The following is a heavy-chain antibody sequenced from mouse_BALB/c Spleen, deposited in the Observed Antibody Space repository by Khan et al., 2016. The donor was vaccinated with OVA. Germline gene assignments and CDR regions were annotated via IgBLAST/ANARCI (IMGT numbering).Heavy chain of an antibody. CDR1: GFTFGSYT. D-gene: IGHD1-1*01. V-gene: IGHV5-12-2*01. CDR3: ARYYYGFAY. J-gene: IGHJ3*01. Sequence: EVMLVESGGGLVQPGGSLKLSCAASGFTFGSYTMSWVRQTPEKRLEWVAYISNGGGGTFYPDTVKGRFTISRDNAKNTLYLQMSSLKSEDTAMYFCARYYYGFAYWGQGTLVTVSA. CDR2: ISNGGGGT.